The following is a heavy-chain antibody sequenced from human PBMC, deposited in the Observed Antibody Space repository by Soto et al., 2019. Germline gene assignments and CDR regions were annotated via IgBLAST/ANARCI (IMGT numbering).Heavy chain of an antibody. CDR1: GGSLSGYY. CDR2: INHSGST. D-gene: IGHD3-3*01. J-gene: IGHJ6*02. Sequence: SETLSLTCAVYGGSLSGYYWSWIRQPPGKGLEWIGEINHSGSTNYNPSLKSRVTISVDTSKNQFSLKLSSVTAADTAVYYCARQQGGSIFGRYYYYYGMDVWGQGTTVTVSS. CDR3: ARQQGGSIFGRYYYYYGMDV. V-gene: IGHV4-34*01.